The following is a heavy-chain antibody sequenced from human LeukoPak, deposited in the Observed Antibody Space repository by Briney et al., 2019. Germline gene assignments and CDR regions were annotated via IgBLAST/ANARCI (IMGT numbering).Heavy chain of an antibody. CDR1: GFTFSSYG. CDR3: AKVPYYDILTGSYYFDY. D-gene: IGHD3-9*01. V-gene: IGHV3-23*01. CDR2: ISGSGGST. Sequence: GGTLRLSCAASGFTFSSYGMSWVRQAPGKGLEWVSAISGSGGSTYYADSVKGWFTISRDSSKNTLYLQMNSLRAEDTAVYYCAKVPYYDILTGSYYFDYWGQGTLVTVSS. J-gene: IGHJ4*02.